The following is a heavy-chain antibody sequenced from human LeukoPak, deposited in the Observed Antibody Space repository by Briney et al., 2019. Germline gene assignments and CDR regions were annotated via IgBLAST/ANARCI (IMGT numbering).Heavy chain of an antibody. CDR1: GFTFSSYA. Sequence: PGGSLRLSCSASGFTFSSYAMNWVRQAPGKGLEWVAAISASGSATSYADSVRGRFTISRDNSKSTTYLQMNSLRAEDTAVFYCAKDPYLRDFWSGYFDYWGQGIPVTVSS. CDR3: AKDPYLRDFWSGYFDY. D-gene: IGHD3-3*01. V-gene: IGHV3-23*01. CDR2: ISASGSAT. J-gene: IGHJ4*02.